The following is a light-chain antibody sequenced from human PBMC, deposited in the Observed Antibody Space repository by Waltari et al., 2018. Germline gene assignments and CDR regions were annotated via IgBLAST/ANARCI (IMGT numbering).Light chain of an antibody. CDR1: ETIDND. CDR3: LRTSSFSQYT. V-gene: IGKV6-21*01. J-gene: IGKJ2*01. Sequence: ILTQSPDSQSVSLGEKVTLTCRASETIDNDLHWFQQRPDQSPKLLIKFASQSVSGVPSRFSGSRSGTDFTLTINGLEAEDAATYFWLRTSSFSQYTFGQGTRLDI. CDR2: FAS.